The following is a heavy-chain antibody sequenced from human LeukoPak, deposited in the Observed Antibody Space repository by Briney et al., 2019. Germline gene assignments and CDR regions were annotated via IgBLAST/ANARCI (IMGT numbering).Heavy chain of an antibody. Sequence: PSETLSLTCPVSGGSISSYYWSWIRQPPGKGLEWIGYIYYSGSTNYNPSLKSRVTISVDTSKNQFSLKLSSVTAADTAVYYCAKNTGYSSGWYSSRYYYGMDVWGQGTTVTVSS. J-gene: IGHJ6*02. CDR1: GGSISSYY. D-gene: IGHD6-19*01. V-gene: IGHV4-59*01. CDR2: IYYSGST. CDR3: AKNTGYSSGWYSSRYYYGMDV.